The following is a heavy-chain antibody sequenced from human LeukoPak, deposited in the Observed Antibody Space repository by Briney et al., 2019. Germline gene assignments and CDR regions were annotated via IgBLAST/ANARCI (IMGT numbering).Heavy chain of an antibody. J-gene: IGHJ4*02. CDR2: VSVYGGTP. D-gene: IGHD3-10*01. V-gene: IGHV3-23*01. CDR3: AKELHGSGNYAFDY. Sequence: GGPLILSCAASGFTFSSYARSWVRQPPGKGLEWVSTVSVYGGTPYYADSVKGRFTISRDKSKNTLYLQMNSLRPEDAAVYFCAKELHGSGNYAFDYWGQGTLVTVSS. CDR1: GFTFSSYA.